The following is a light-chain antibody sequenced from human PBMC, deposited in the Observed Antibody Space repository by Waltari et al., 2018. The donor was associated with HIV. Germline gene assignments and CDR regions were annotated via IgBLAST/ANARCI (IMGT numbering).Light chain of an antibody. V-gene: IGLV2-14*01. CDR2: RVT. CDR3: SSYTITNTWV. J-gene: IGLJ3*02. Sequence: QSALAQPASLSGSPGPSVTISCAGSHSDIGSFDFVSWYQQLPGKAPKLLIYRVTFRPSGVPSRFSASKSANTASLTISDLQTEDEAHYYCSSYTITNTWVFGGGTLLTVL. CDR1: HSDIGSFDF.